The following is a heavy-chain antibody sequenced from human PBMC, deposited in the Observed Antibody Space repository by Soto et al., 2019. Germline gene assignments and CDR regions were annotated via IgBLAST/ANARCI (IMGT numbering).Heavy chain of an antibody. J-gene: IGHJ5*02. V-gene: IGHV1-18*01. CDR1: GYTFTNFG. Sequence: QVQLVQSGTEVKKPGASVKVSCKTSGYTFTNFGISWVRQAPAQGLEWMGWISAFNGHTHHAQKFQGRVTLTTDTSTTTAFLELRSLRSDDTAVYYCAREPPRATAGLNYFDPWGQGTLVSVSS. CDR3: AREPPRATAGLNYFDP. CDR2: ISAFNGHT. D-gene: IGHD6-13*01.